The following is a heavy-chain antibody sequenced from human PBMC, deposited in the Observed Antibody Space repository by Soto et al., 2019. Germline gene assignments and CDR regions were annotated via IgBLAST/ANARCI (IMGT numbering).Heavy chain of an antibody. CDR2: IYYSGST. V-gene: IGHV4-31*03. CDR3: SRVYDSSGYLDY. CDR1: GGSISSGGYY. Sequence: QVQLQESGPGLVKPSQTLSLTCTVSGGSISSGGYYWSWIRQHPGKGLEWIGYIYYSGSTYYNPSLKSRVTISVDTSKNQLSLKLSSVTAADTAVYYCSRVYDSSGYLDYWGHGTLVTVSS. J-gene: IGHJ4*01. D-gene: IGHD3-22*01.